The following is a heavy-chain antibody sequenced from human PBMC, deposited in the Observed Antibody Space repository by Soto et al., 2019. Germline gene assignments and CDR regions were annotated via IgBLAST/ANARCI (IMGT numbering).Heavy chain of an antibody. J-gene: IGHJ6*02. CDR1: GFTFSSYW. Sequence: EVQLVESGGGLVQPGGSLRLSCAASGFTFSSYWMHWVRQAPGKGLEWVSRINSDSSSTNYADSVKGRFTITRDNAKNTLYLQMNSLRAEDTAVYYCARDEPNYDFWRRGLDVWGQGTTVRVSS. CDR2: INSDSSST. V-gene: IGHV3-74*01. D-gene: IGHD3-3*01. CDR3: ARDEPNYDFWRRGLDV.